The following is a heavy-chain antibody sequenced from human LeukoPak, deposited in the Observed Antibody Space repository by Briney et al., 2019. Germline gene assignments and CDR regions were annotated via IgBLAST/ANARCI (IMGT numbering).Heavy chain of an antibody. CDR1: GYTFSSSG. D-gene: IGHD3-22*01. Sequence: ASVKVSCKASGYTFSSSGIYWVRQAPGQGLEWMGWISTYNGNTNYAQKLQGRVTMTTDTSTSTAYMELRSLRSDDTAVYYCGRYYDSSGYYYVDYWGQGTLVTVSS. V-gene: IGHV1-18*01. CDR3: GRYYDSSGYYYVDY. CDR2: ISTYNGNT. J-gene: IGHJ4*02.